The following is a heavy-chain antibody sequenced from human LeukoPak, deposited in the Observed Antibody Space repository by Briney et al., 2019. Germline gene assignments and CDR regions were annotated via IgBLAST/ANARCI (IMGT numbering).Heavy chain of an antibody. Sequence: ASVKVSCKASGYTFTSYGISWVRQAPGQGLEWMGWISAYSGHTNYAQNVQGRVTMTRNTSISTAYMELSSLRSEDTAVYYCARGRGWLAAAGSPDYWGQGTLVTVSS. J-gene: IGHJ4*02. CDR2: ISAYSGHT. CDR3: ARGRGWLAAAGSPDY. D-gene: IGHD6-13*01. CDR1: GYTFTSYG. V-gene: IGHV1-18*01.